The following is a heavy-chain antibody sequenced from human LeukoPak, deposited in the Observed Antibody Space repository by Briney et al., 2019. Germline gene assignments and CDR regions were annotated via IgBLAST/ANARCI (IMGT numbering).Heavy chain of an antibody. Sequence: GGSLRLSCAASGFTFSSYWMHWVRQAPGKGLVWVSRINSDGSSTSYADSVKGRFTISRDNSQNTVSLQVNNLRTEDTALYFCAKTSLSDASGHYYYMDVWGKGTTVTVSS. D-gene: IGHD3-3*01. V-gene: IGHV3-74*01. CDR2: INSDGSST. J-gene: IGHJ6*03. CDR3: AKTSLSDASGHYYYMDV. CDR1: GFTFSSYW.